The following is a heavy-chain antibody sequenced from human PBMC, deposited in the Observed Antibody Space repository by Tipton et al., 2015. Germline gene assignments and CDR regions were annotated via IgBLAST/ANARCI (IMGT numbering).Heavy chain of an antibody. D-gene: IGHD3-16*01. Sequence: TLSLTCTVSGAFINSYYWSWIRQPPGKGLEWIGYISYSGTTNYNPSLKSRVTISVDTSKNQFFLNLSSVTAADTAVYYCARIRGRYVMDYWGQGTLVTVSS. V-gene: IGHV4-59*12. J-gene: IGHJ4*02. CDR3: ARIRGRYVMDY. CDR2: ISYSGTT. CDR1: GAFINSYY.